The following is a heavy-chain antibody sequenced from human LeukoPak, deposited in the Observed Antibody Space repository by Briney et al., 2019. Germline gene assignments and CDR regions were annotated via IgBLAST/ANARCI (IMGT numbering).Heavy chain of an antibody. Sequence: SETLSLTCTVSRGSISGSIRSYYWSWLRQPPGKGLEWIGYISSSGSVNDNPSLRSRVTISVDTSKNQFFPSLSSVSAADTAVYYCARIPLGYSGAYYFDYWGQGTLVTVSP. D-gene: IGHD5-12*01. CDR2: ISSSGSV. V-gene: IGHV4-4*09. J-gene: IGHJ4*02. CDR1: RGSISGSIRSYY. CDR3: ARIPLGYSGAYYFDY.